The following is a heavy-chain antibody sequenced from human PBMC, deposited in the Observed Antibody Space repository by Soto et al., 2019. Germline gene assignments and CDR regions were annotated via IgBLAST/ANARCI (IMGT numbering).Heavy chain of an antibody. CDR2: INAGNGNT. CDR1: GYTFTSYA. Sequence: ASVKVSCKASGYTFTSYAMHWVRQAPGQRLEWMGWINAGNGNTKYSQKFQGRVTITRDTSASTAYMELSSLRSEDTAVYYCARVISIAAAGDDAFDIWGQGTMVTVSS. D-gene: IGHD6-13*01. J-gene: IGHJ3*02. CDR3: ARVISIAAAGDDAFDI. V-gene: IGHV1-3*01.